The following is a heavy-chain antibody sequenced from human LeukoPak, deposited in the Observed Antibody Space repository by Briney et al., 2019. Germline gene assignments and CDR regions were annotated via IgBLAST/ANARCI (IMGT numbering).Heavy chain of an antibody. V-gene: IGHV4-39*07. J-gene: IGHJ5*02. CDR3: ARVDYGSGSYYMVGNWFDP. D-gene: IGHD3-10*01. CDR1: GFTFSNYE. Sequence: GSLRLSCAASGFTFSNYEMNWVRQPPGKGLEWIGSIYYSGSTYYNPSLKSRVTISVDTSKNQFSLKLSSVTAADTAVYYCARVDYGSGSYYMVGNWFDPWGQGTLVTVSS. CDR2: IYYSGST.